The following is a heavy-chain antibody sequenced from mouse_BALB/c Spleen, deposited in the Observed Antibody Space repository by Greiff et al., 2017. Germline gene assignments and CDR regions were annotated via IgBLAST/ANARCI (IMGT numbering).Heavy chain of an antibody. D-gene: IGHD1-1*01. CDR3: ARFSEIYYYGSSRGDYFDY. CDR2: IYPGNGDT. J-gene: IGHJ2*01. Sequence: QVQLQQPGAELVKPGASVKMSCKASGYTFTSYNMHWVKQTPGQGLEWIGAIYPGNGDTSYNQKFKGKATLTADKSSSTAYMQLSSLTSEDSAVYYCARFSEIYYYGSSRGDYFDYWGQGTTLTVSS. CDR1: GYTFTSYN. V-gene: IGHV1-12*01.